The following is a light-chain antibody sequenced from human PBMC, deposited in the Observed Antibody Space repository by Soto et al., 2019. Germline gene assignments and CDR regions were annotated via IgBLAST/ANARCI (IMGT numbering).Light chain of an antibody. CDR3: QHYNDWPPAFT. CDR1: QSLNRN. V-gene: IGKV3D-15*01. J-gene: IGKJ3*01. CDR2: GAS. Sequence: EILMTQSPATLSVSPGERATLSCRASQSLNRNLAWYQQKPGQAPRLIIYGASTRASGIPARFSGSGSGTEFTLPISSLQSEDFALYYCQHYNDWPPAFTFGPATKVDL.